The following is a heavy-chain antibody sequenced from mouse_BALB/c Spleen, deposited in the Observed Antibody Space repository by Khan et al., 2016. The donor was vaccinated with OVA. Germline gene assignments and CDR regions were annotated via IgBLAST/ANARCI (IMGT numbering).Heavy chain of an antibody. CDR1: GDSITRGY. V-gene: IGHV3-8*02. D-gene: IGHD2-4*01. CDR2: ISYSGST. J-gene: IGHJ3*01. Sequence: VQLKESGPSLVKPSQTLSLTCSVTGDSITRGYWNWIRKFPGNKLEYMGYISYSGSTYYNPSLKSRISITRDTSKNQYYLQLNSVTTEDTATYYCARYDYDYDGAVAYWGQGTLVTVSA. CDR3: ARYDYDYDGAVAY.